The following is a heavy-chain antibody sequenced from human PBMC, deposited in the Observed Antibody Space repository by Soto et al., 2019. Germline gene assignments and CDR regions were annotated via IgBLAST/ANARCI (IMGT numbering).Heavy chain of an antibody. CDR1: GFSFSNYA. V-gene: IGHV3-33*01. CDR3: TRDTYCGSRYYFDY. D-gene: IGHD2-21*01. CDR2: IWYDGSNK. Sequence: PGGSLRLSCAASGFSFSNYAMHWVRQAPGKGLEWVAVIWYDGSNKYYADSVKGRFTISKDNSQNTLYLQMNSLRAEDTAVYYCTRDTYCGSRYYFDYWGQGTLVTVSS. J-gene: IGHJ4*02.